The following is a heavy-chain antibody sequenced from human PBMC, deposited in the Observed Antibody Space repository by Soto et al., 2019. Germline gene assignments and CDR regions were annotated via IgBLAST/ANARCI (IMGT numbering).Heavy chain of an antibody. V-gene: IGHV1-69*17. Sequence: QVQLVQSGAEVKRPGSSVKVSCESSGDTFNSYVISWVRQAPGQGLEWMGGIIPIIGVTHYAQKFQGRVTPSAPRATATAYMELTNTGCEDTPLYYCAGKSLGANEADPWGQGTVVTVSS. D-gene: IGHD1-1*01. CDR1: GDTFNSYV. CDR3: AGKSLGANEADP. CDR2: IIPIIGVT. J-gene: IGHJ5*02.